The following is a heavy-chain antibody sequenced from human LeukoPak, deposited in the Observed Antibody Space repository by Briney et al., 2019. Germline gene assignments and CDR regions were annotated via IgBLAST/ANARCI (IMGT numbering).Heavy chain of an antibody. Sequence: GASVKVSCKASGYTFTRYYMHWVRQAPGQGLEWMGRINPNSGGTNYAQKFQGRVTMTRDTSISTAYMELSRLRSDDTAVYYCARADSNSPPGYYYYGMDVWGQGTTVTVSS. CDR2: INPNSGGT. V-gene: IGHV1-2*06. D-gene: IGHD4-11*01. J-gene: IGHJ6*02. CDR3: ARADSNSPPGYYYYGMDV. CDR1: GYTFTRYY.